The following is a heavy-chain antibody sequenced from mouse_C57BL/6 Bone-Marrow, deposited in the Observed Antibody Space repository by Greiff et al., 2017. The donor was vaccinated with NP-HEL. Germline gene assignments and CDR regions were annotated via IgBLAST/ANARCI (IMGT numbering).Heavy chain of an antibody. Sequence: VQLQQSGAELVKPGASVKISYAFSSYWMNWVKERPGKGLEWIGQIYPGDGDTKYNGKFKGKATLTADKSSSTAYMQVSSLTSEDSAVYFCARGDYGSSRFGYAMDYWGQGTSVTVSS. CDR3: ARGDYGSSRFGYAMDY. CDR2: IYPGDGDT. D-gene: IGHD1-1*01. J-gene: IGHJ4*01. V-gene: IGHV1-80*01. CDR1: AFSSYW.